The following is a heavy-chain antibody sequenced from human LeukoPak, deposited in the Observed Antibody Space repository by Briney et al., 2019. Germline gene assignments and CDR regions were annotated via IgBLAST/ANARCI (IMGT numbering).Heavy chain of an antibody. J-gene: IGHJ4*02. CDR1: GYSFSNYW. Sequence: GEPLKISCKGSGYSFSNYWIGWVRQVPGKSLEWMGVIYPGDSDTRYSPSFQGQVTISADKSISTAYLQWSSLKASDTAIYYCARRLYSNGWDYWGQGTLVTVSS. CDR3: ARRLYSNGWDY. V-gene: IGHV5-51*01. D-gene: IGHD4-11*01. CDR2: IYPGDSDT.